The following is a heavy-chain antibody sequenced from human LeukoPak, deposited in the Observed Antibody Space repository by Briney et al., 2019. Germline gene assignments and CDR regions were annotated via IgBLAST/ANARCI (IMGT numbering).Heavy chain of an antibody. V-gene: IGHV4-59*08. D-gene: IGHD6-19*01. CDR3: ARAVTGTSLVDF. J-gene: IGHJ4*02. CDR2: ISYTGST. Sequence: SSETLSLTCTISGGSIGGDHWSWIRQAPGEGLERIGYISYTGSTSYNPSLRSRVTISLNTPENQFSLRLASVTAADTAVYYCARAVTGTSLVDFWGQGTLVAVSS. CDR1: GGSIGGDH.